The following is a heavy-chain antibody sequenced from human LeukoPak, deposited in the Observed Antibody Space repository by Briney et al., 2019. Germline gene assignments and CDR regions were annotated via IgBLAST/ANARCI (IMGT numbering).Heavy chain of an antibody. V-gene: IGHV4-4*02. J-gene: IGHJ4*02. CDR2: IYHSGST. CDR1: GLTVSNHW. Sequence: GSLRLSCVASGLTVSNHWMSWVRQPPGKGLEWIGEIYHSGSTNYNPSLKSRVTISVDKSKNQFSLKLSSVTAADTAVYYCAITHTGSYLGTYYSSPNLFDYWGQGTLVTVSS. D-gene: IGHD3-10*01. CDR3: AITHTGSYLGTYYSSPNLFDY.